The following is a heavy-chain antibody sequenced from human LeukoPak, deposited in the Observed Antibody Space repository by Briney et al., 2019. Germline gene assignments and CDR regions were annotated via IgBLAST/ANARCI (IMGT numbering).Heavy chain of an antibody. J-gene: IGHJ6*02. CDR2: ISGSGGST. CDR3: AKDSEILPDYVDYYYYGMNV. D-gene: IGHD4-17*01. V-gene: IGHV3-23*01. CDR1: GFTFSSYA. Sequence: GGSLRLSCAASGFTFSSYAMSWVRQAPGKGLEWVSAISGSGGSTYYADSVKGRFTISRDNSKNTLYLQMNSLRAEDTAVYYCAKDSEILPDYVDYYYYGMNVWGQGTTVIVSS.